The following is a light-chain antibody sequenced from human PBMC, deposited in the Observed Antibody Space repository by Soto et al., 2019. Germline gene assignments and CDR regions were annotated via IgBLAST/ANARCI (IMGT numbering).Light chain of an antibody. CDR3: TSYVGNDIWV. V-gene: IGLV2-8*01. CDR1: SSDVGAYKY. Sequence: QSALTQPPSASGSRGQSVTISCTGTSSDVGAYKYVSRYQQYPGKAPKLMIYEVTKRPSGVPDRFSGSKSGNTASLTVSGLQAEDEADYYCTSYVGNDIWVFGGGTKVTVL. CDR2: EVT. J-gene: IGLJ3*02.